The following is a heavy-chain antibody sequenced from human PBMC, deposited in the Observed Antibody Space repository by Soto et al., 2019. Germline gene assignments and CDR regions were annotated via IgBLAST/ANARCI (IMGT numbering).Heavy chain of an antibody. CDR1: GGTFTIFA. J-gene: IGHJ4*02. Sequence: QVQLVQSGAEVKKPGSSVKVSCKASGGTFTIFAVSWVRQAPGQGLEWMGGIIPIIGTTNYAQRFQGRITISGAESTSTAYMELSSLKSEETAMYYCVRDLGSGYDPGDYWGQGTLVTVSS. V-gene: IGHV1-69*12. D-gene: IGHD5-12*01. CDR2: IIPIIGTT. CDR3: VRDLGSGYDPGDY.